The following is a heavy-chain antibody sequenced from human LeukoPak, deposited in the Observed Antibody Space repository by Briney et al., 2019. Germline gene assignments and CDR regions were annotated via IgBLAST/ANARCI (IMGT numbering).Heavy chain of an antibody. CDR1: GGTFSSYA. J-gene: IGHJ3*02. CDR3: ARETRSGSYWKAWRFDI. V-gene: IGHV1-69*01. D-gene: IGHD1-26*01. CDR2: IIPIFGTA. Sequence: SVKVSCKASGGTFSSYAISWVRQAPGQGLEWMGGIIPIFGTANYAQKYQGRVTITADESTSTAYMELSSLRSEDTAVYYCARETRSGSYWKAWRFDIWGQGTMVTVSS.